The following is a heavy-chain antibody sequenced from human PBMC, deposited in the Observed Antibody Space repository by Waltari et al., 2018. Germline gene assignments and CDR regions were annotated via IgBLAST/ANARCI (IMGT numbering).Heavy chain of an antibody. J-gene: IGHJ4*02. CDR2: FDPEDGET. D-gene: IGHD6-19*01. CDR3: ATGRFRGYSSGWYGY. Sequence: QVQLVQSGAEVKKPGASVKVSCKVSGYTLTELSMHWVRPAPGKGLEWMGGFDPEDGETSYAQKFQGRVTMTEDTSTDTAYMERSSLRSEDTAVYYCATGRFRGYSSGWYGYWGQGTLVTVSS. V-gene: IGHV1-24*01. CDR1: GYTLTELS.